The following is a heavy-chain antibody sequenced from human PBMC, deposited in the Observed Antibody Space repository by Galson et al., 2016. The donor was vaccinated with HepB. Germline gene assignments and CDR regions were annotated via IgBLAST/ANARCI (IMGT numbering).Heavy chain of an antibody. CDR2: IFYTGST. D-gene: IGHD3-22*01. CDR3: ARDRYDYDTSGHFLHSFDI. J-gene: IGHJ3*02. V-gene: IGHV4-30-4*01. CDR1: GGSISGGNYY. Sequence: TLSLTCNVSGGSISGGNYYWSWLRQPPGKDLEWIGYIFYTGSTYYNPSLKSRLTISVGTSKNQFSLRLNSVTAADTAVYYCARDRYDYDTSGHFLHSFDIWGQGTMVTVSS.